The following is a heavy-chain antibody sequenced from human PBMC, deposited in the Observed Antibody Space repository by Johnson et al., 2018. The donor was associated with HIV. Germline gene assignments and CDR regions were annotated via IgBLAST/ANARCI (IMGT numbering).Heavy chain of an antibody. CDR3: ARDRFGSGRPNAFDM. D-gene: IGHD3-10*01. CDR1: GFTFSSYA. CDR2: ISYDESNK. V-gene: IGHV3-30-3*01. Sequence: VESGGGVVQPGRSLRLSCAASGFTFSSYAMHWVRQAPGKGLEWVAVISYDESNKDYADSVKGRFTISRDNSKNTLYLQMNSLRAEDTAVYYCARDRFGSGRPNAFDMWGQGTMVTVSS. J-gene: IGHJ3*02.